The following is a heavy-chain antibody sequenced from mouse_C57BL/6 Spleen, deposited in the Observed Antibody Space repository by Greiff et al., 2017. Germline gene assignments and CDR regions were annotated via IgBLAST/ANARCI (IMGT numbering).Heavy chain of an antibody. CDR1: GYSFTGYY. Sequence: EVQLQQSGPELVKPGASVKISCKASGYSFTGYYMNWVKQSPEKSLEWIGEINPSTGGTTYNQKFKAKATLTVDKSSSTAYMQLKSLTSEDSAVYYCARGGYDYDVEAMDYWGQGTSVTVSS. J-gene: IGHJ4*01. CDR2: INPSTGGT. CDR3: ARGGYDYDVEAMDY. V-gene: IGHV1-42*01. D-gene: IGHD2-4*01.